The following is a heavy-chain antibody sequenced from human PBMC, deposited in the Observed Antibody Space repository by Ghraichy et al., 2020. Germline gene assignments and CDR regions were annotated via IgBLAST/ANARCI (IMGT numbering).Heavy chain of an antibody. V-gene: IGHV3-30*01. J-gene: IGHJ4*02. D-gene: IGHD6-19*01. Sequence: GGSLRLSCAASGFTFSSYAMHWVRQAPGKGLEWVAVISYDGSNKYYADSVKGRFTISRDNSKNTLYLQMNSLRAEDTAVYYCARSKTANIAVAGGEDYWGQGTLVTVSS. CDR3: ARSKTANIAVAGGEDY. CDR2: ISYDGSNK. CDR1: GFTFSSYA.